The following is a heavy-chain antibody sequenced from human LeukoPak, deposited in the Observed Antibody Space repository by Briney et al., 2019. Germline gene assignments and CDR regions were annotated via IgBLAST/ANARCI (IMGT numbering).Heavy chain of an antibody. CDR3: ARDGDYDFGSGYLREGY. D-gene: IGHD3-3*01. CDR1: GFTFSSYE. CDR2: ISSSGSTI. J-gene: IGHJ4*02. V-gene: IGHV3-48*03. Sequence: PGGSLRLSCAASGFTFSSYEMNWVRQAPGKGLEWVSYISSSGSTIYYADSVKGRFTISRDNAKNSLYLQMNSLRAEDTAVYYCARDGDYDFGSGYLREGYWGQGTLVTVS.